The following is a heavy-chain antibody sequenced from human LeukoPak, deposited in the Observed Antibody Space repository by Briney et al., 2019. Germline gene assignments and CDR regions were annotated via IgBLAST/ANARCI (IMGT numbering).Heavy chain of an antibody. J-gene: IGHJ4*02. Sequence: SETLSLTCTVSGGSISDYYWSWIRQPPGKALEWIGSIYYSGSTYYNPSLKSRVTISVDTSKNQFSLKLSSVTAADTAVYYCARRESVVYDFWSGNYYFDYWGQGTLVTVSS. CDR2: IYYSGST. CDR3: ARRESVVYDFWSGNYYFDY. CDR1: GGSISDYY. D-gene: IGHD3-3*01. V-gene: IGHV4-59*05.